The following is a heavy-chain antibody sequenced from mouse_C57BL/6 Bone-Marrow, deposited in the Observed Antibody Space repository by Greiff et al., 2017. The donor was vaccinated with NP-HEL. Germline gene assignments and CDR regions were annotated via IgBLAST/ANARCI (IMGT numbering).Heavy chain of an antibody. CDR2: IYPGDGDT. V-gene: IGHV1-80*01. J-gene: IGHJ3*01. Sequence: VQLQQSGAELVKPGASVKISCKASGYAFSSYWMNWVKQRPGKGLEWIGQIYPGDGDTNYNGKFKGKATLTADKSSSTAYMQLSSLTSEDSAVYFCAREDGSSYGAWFAYWGQGTLVTVSA. CDR1: GYAFSSYW. CDR3: AREDGSSYGAWFAY. D-gene: IGHD1-1*01.